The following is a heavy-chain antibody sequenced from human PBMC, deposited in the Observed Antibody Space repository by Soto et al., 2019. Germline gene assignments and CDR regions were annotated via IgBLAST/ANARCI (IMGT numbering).Heavy chain of an antibody. D-gene: IGHD5-12*01. CDR3: AREESGLFDY. CDR1: GDSLSSADYC. V-gene: IGHV4-30-4*01. J-gene: IGHJ4*02. Sequence: QVQLQESGPGLVKPSQTLSLTCTVSGDSLSSADYCWSWIRQPPGKGLEWIGYICYSGSTYYNPSLKSRTSMSVDTSKKQFSLELSSVTAADTAVYYCAREESGLFDYWGQGTLVTVSS. CDR2: ICYSGST.